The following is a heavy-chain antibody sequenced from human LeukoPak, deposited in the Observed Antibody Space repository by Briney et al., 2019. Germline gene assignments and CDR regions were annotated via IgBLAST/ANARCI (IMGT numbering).Heavy chain of an antibody. CDR2: IYSGGST. Sequence: GGSLRLSCAASEFSVGSNYMTWVRQAPGKGLEWVSLIYSGGSTYYADSVKGRFTISRDNSKNTLYLQMNSLRAEDTAVYYCAKDPSYDPLYYFDYWGQGTLVTVSS. D-gene: IGHD3-3*01. CDR1: EFSVGSNY. J-gene: IGHJ4*02. CDR3: AKDPSYDPLYYFDY. V-gene: IGHV3-66*01.